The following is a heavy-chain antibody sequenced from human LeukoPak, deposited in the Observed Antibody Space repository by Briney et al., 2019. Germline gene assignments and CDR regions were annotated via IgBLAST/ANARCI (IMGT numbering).Heavy chain of an antibody. Sequence: GRSLRLSCAASGFTFSSYWMSCVRQAPGNGLEWVANIKQDGSEKYYVASVKGRFTISRDNAKNSLYLQMNSLRAEDTAVYYCARGRWFGELSDYWGQGTLVTVSS. CDR3: ARGRWFGELSDY. D-gene: IGHD3-10*01. CDR2: IKQDGSEK. V-gene: IGHV3-7*01. J-gene: IGHJ4*02. CDR1: GFTFSSYW.